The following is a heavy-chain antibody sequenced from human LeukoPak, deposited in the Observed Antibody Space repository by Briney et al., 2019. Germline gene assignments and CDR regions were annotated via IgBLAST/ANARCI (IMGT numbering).Heavy chain of an antibody. CDR1: GFTFSSYW. Sequence: PGGSLRLSCAASGFTFSSYWMSWVRQAPGKGLEWVANIKQDGSEKYYVDSVKGRFTISRDNAKNSLYLQMNSLRAEDTAVYYCSVDYYDSSGYYYDIDWGQGTLVTVSS. D-gene: IGHD3-22*01. CDR2: IKQDGSEK. J-gene: IGHJ4*02. CDR3: SVDYYDSSGYYYDID. V-gene: IGHV3-7*03.